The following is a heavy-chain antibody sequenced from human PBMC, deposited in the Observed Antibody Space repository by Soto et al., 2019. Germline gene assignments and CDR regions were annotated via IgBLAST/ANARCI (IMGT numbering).Heavy chain of an antibody. J-gene: IGHJ5*02. Sequence: QVQLVQSGAEVKKPGASVKVSCKASGYTFTSYGISWVRQAPGQGLEWMGWISAYNGNTNYAQKLQGRVTMTTDTSTSTAYMELRSLRSDDTAVYYGAREEGGRVAVAGSWFDPWGQGTLVTVSS. CDR3: AREEGGRVAVAGSWFDP. CDR2: ISAYNGNT. D-gene: IGHD6-19*01. V-gene: IGHV1-18*01. CDR1: GYTFTSYG.